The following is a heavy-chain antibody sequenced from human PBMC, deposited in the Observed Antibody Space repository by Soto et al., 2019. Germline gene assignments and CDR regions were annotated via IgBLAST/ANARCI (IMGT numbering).Heavy chain of an antibody. CDR1: GFAFDRFA. J-gene: IGHJ4*02. CDR3: AQASETEYYDIDY. Sequence: EVKLLESGGGLVQPGGSLRLSCTASGFAFDRFAMNWVRQAPGKGLQWVSSIRYSGGSRYYADSVKGRFTVSRDNSKKTLFLQINNLRAEDTAVYYCAQASETEYYDIDYWGQGTLVSVAS. D-gene: IGHD3-9*01. V-gene: IGHV3-23*01. CDR2: IRYSGGSR.